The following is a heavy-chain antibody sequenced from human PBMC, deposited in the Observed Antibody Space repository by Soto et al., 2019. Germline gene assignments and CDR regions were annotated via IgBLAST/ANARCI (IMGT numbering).Heavy chain of an antibody. CDR1: GGSISGYY. D-gene: IGHD2-2*01. Sequence: SETLSLTCPVSGGSISGYYWSWVRQPAGKGLEWVGRIYSDGTTNYSPSLKSRVTMSLDTSKDQFSLHLNSVTAADTAVYYCSRVGCSNSKCYTRGMDVWGQGTTVTVSS. J-gene: IGHJ6*02. CDR3: SRVGCSNSKCYTRGMDV. CDR2: IYSDGTT. V-gene: IGHV4-4*07.